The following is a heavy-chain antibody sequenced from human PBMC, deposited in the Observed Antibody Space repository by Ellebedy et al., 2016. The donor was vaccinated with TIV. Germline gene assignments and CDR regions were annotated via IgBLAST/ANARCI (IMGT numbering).Heavy chain of an antibody. CDR2: INHSGST. D-gene: IGHD2-2*01. CDR1: GGSFSGYY. Sequence: MPSETLSLTCAVYGGSFSGYYWSWIRQPPGKGLEWIGEINHSGSTNYNPSLKSRVTISVDTSKNQFSLKLSSVTAADTAVYYCARRPYCSSTSCSMGWFDPWGQGTLVTVSS. CDR3: ARRPYCSSTSCSMGWFDP. J-gene: IGHJ5*02. V-gene: IGHV4-34*01.